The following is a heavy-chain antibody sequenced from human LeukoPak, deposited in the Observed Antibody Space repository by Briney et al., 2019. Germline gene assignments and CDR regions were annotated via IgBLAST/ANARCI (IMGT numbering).Heavy chain of an antibody. V-gene: IGHV5-51*01. CDR3: ARHSYGDHEYFQH. J-gene: IGHJ1*01. CDR2: IYPGDSDT. CDR1: GYSFTSYW. Sequence: GESLQISCKGSGYSFTSYWIGWVRQMPGKGLEWMGIIYPGDSDTRYSPSFQGQVTISADKSISTAYLQWSSLKASDTAVYYCARHSYGDHEYFQHWGQGTLVTVSS. D-gene: IGHD4-17*01.